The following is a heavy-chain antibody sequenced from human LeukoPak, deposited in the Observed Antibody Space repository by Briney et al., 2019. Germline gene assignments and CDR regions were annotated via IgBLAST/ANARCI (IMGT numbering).Heavy chain of an antibody. J-gene: IGHJ3*02. CDR1: GYTFTSYY. Sequence: ASVKVSCKASGYTFTSYYMHWVRQAPGQGLEWMGIINPSGGGTSYAQKFQGRVTMTRDTSISTAYMELSRLRSDDTAVYYCASELDRGAFDIWGQGTMVTVSS. CDR3: ASELDRGAFDI. D-gene: IGHD1-1*01. CDR2: INPSGGGT. V-gene: IGHV1-46*01.